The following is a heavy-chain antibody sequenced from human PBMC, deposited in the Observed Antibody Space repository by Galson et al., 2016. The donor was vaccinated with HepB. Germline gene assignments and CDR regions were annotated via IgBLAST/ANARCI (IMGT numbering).Heavy chain of an antibody. CDR2: TYYRSKWYN. D-gene: IGHD6-19*01. CDR1: GDSVSSRSAA. CDR3: AKAAAALSSGWRTLAPRGYYYNMDV. J-gene: IGHJ6*02. V-gene: IGHV6-1*01. Sequence: AISGDSVSSRSAAWNWIRQSPSRGLEWLGRTYYRSKWYNDYAESVKSRITINPDTSRNQLSLQLNSVTPEDTAVYYCAKAAAALSSGWRTLAPRGYYYNMDVWGQGTTVTVSS.